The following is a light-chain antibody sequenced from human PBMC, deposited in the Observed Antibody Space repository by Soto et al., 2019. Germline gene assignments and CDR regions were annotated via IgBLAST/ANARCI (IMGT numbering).Light chain of an antibody. V-gene: IGLV3-25*03. CDR3: QSADSSGSTYV. Sequence: SSELTQPPSVSVSPGQTARITCFGDALSKQYASWYQQKPGQAPVLLIYKDTERPSGIPERFSGSTSGTTVTLTIGGVQAEDEADYFCQSADSSGSTYVFGTGTKVTVL. CDR2: KDT. J-gene: IGLJ1*01. CDR1: ALSKQY.